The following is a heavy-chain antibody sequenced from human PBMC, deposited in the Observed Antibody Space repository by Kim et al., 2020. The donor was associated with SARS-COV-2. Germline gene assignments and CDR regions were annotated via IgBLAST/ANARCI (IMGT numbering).Heavy chain of an antibody. Sequence: SETLSLTCTVSGGSISSGGYYWSLIRQHPGKGLEWIGYIYYSGSTYYNPSLKSRVTISVATTKNQFSLKLSSVTAADTAVYYCARDQFRGTGGGSRYYYGMDVWGQGTTVTVSS. CDR1: GGSISSGGYY. D-gene: IGHD3-16*01. CDR2: IYYSGST. CDR3: ARDQFRGTGGGSRYYYGMDV. V-gene: IGHV4-31*03. J-gene: IGHJ6*02.